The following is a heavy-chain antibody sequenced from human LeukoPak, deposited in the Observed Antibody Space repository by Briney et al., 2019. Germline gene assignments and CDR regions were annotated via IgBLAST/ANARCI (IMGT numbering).Heavy chain of an antibody. CDR1: GGSISSSSYY. CDR2: IYYSGST. V-gene: IGHV4-39*07. CDR3: ARVGRFGEPYYYYYYMDV. D-gene: IGHD3-10*01. J-gene: IGHJ6*03. Sequence: SETLSLTCTVSGGSISSSSYYWGWIRQPPGKGLEWIGSIYYSGSTYYNPSLKSRVTISVDTSKNQFSLKLSSVTAADTAVYYCARVGRFGEPYYYYYYMDVWGKGTTVTVSS.